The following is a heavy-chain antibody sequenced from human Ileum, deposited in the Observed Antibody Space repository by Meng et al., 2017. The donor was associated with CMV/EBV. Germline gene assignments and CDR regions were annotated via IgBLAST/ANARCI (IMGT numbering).Heavy chain of an antibody. D-gene: IGHD3-9*01. J-gene: IGHJ4*02. V-gene: IGHV3-64*01. CDR2: ISTNGGAT. Sequence: CAASGFTLSGYAMHWVRQAPGKGLEYVSTISTNGGATYYANSVKDTFTISRDNSKNTLYLQMSNLRPEDMAVYYCARDLTGTYSFDYWGQGTLVTVSS. CDR1: GFTLSGYA. CDR3: ARDLTGTYSFDY.